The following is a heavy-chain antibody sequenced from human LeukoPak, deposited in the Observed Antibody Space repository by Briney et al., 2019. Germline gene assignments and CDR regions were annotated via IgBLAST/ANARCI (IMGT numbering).Heavy chain of an antibody. CDR3: ARGPSGLYYDSSGYRGYFDY. D-gene: IGHD3-22*01. V-gene: IGHV4-39*07. CDR1: GGSISSSSYY. J-gene: IGHJ4*02. Sequence: PSETLSLTCTVSGGSISSSSYYWGWIRQPPGKGLEWIGSIYYSGSTYYNPSLKSRVTISVDTSKNQFSLKLSSVTAADTAVYYCARGPSGLYYDSSGYRGYFDYWGQGTLVTVSS. CDR2: IYYSGST.